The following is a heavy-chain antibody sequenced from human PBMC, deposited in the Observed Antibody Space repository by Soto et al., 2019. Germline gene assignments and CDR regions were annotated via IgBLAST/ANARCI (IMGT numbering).Heavy chain of an antibody. V-gene: IGHV4-59*01. J-gene: IGHJ3*02. Sequence: PSETLSLTCTVSGGSISSYYWSWIRQPPGKGLEWIGYIYYSGSTNYNPSLKSRVTISVDTSKNQFSLKLSSVTAADTAVYYCARRRSVYAFDIWGQGTMVTVSS. CDR2: IYYSGST. CDR3: ARRRSVYAFDI. CDR1: GGSISSYY.